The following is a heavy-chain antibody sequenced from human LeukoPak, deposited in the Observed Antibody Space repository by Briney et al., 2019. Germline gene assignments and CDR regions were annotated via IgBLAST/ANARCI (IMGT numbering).Heavy chain of an antibody. CDR1: GFTVISNY. CDR3: ASSPIVGGILY. CDR2: IYSGGST. D-gene: IGHD1-26*01. V-gene: IGHV3-53*01. J-gene: IGHJ4*02. Sequence: GGSLRLSCAASGFTVISNYMSWVRQVPGKGLEWVSVIYSGGSTYYADSVKGRFTISRDNSKNTLYLQMNSLRAADTAVYYCASSPIVGGILYWGQGTLVAVAS.